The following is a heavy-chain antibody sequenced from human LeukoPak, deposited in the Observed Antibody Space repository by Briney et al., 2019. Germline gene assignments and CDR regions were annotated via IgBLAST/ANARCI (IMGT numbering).Heavy chain of an antibody. CDR2: INPSGGST. J-gene: IGHJ6*02. CDR1: GYTFTSYY. V-gene: IGHV1-46*01. CDR3: ARVQHDFWSGYFYYYYGMDV. D-gene: IGHD3-3*01. Sequence: GASVKVSCKAPGYTFTSYYMHWVRQAPGQGLEWMGIINPSGGSTSYAQKFQGRVTMTRDTSTSTVYMELSSLRSEDTAVYYCARVQHDFWSGYFYYYYGMDVWGQGTTVTISS.